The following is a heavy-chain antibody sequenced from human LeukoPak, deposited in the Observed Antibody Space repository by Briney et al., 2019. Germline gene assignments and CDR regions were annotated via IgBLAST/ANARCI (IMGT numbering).Heavy chain of an antibody. D-gene: IGHD3-16*01. CDR1: GYTFNTYG. V-gene: IGHV1-18*01. J-gene: IGHJ4*02. CDR3: ARTYYDYVWGSYTPYYFDY. Sequence: EASVKVSCKASGYTFNTYGITWVRQAPGQGLVWMGWISGYNGKTKYAQKLQGRVTMTTDTSTSTAYMELRSLRSDDTAVYYCARTYYDYVWGSYTPYYFDYWGQGTLVTVSS. CDR2: ISGYNGKT.